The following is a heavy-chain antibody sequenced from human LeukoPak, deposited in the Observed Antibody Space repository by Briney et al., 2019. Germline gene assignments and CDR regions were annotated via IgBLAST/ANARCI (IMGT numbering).Heavy chain of an antibody. CDR3: AKDRRRFYGDYFDY. V-gene: IGHV3-30*09. Sequence: GRSLRLSCAASGFTFSSYAMHWVRQAPGKGLEWVAVISYDGSNKYHADSVKGRFAISRDNSKNTLYLQMNSLRAEDTAVYYCAKDRRRFYGDYFDYWGQGTLVTVSS. CDR1: GFTFSSYA. D-gene: IGHD4-17*01. CDR2: ISYDGSNK. J-gene: IGHJ4*02.